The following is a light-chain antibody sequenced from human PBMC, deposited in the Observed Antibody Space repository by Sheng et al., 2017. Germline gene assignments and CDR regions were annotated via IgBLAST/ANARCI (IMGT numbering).Light chain of an antibody. J-gene: IGKJ5*01. CDR3: QQYTQRLIT. CDR1: QSINH. Sequence: EIVMTQSPATLSLSPGDRATLSCGASQSINHLAWYQQKPARLPGSSSMLHPPGPVVSQPGSVAVGLGQSSLSPSSSLQSEDFAIYYCQQYTQRLITFGQGTRLEIK. V-gene: IGKV3-15*01. CDR2: LHP.